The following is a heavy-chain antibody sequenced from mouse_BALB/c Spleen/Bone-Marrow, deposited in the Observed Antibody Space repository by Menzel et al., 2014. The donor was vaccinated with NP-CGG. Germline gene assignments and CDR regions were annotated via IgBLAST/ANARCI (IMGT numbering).Heavy chain of an antibody. J-gene: IGHJ4*01. D-gene: IGHD4-1*01. CDR3: ARWEYYAMDY. V-gene: IGHV14-3*02. Sequence: EVNVVDSGAELVKPGASVKLSCTASGFNIKDTYMHWVKQRPEQGLEWIGRIDPANGNTKYDPKFQGKATMTADTSSNTAYLQLSSLTPEDTAVYYCARWEYYAMDYWGQGTSVTVSS. CDR2: IDPANGNT. CDR1: GFNIKDTY.